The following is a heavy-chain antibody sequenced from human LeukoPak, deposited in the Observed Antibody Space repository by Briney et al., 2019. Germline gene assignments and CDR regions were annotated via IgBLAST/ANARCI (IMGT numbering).Heavy chain of an antibody. Sequence: PGGSLRLSCSASGFTFSSYAMHWVRQAPGKGPEYVSAISSNGGSTYYADSVKGRFTISRDNSKNTLYLQMNSLRAEDTAVYYCAKVGCSSTSCYTGHYYYGMDVWGQGTTVTVSS. D-gene: IGHD2-2*02. CDR2: ISSNGGST. CDR1: GFTFSSYA. V-gene: IGHV3-64*04. CDR3: AKVGCSSTSCYTGHYYYGMDV. J-gene: IGHJ6*02.